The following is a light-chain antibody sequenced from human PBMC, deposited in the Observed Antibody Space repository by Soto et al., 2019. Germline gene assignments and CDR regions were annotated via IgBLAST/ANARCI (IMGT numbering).Light chain of an antibody. CDR3: QRYDSLRT. CDR2: GAS. Sequence: EIVMTQSPATLSVSPGVRATLSCRASQSVSSNLAWYQQKPGQAPRLLIYGASSRATGIPDRFSGSGSGTEFTLTITRLEPEDFAMYYCQRYDSLRTFGQGTKVDI. CDR1: QSVSSN. V-gene: IGKV3D-15*01. J-gene: IGKJ1*01.